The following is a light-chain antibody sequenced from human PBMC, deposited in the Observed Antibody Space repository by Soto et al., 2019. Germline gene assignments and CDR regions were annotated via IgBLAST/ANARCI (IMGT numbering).Light chain of an antibody. CDR3: HSYDSTLSSRYV. CDR1: LSNIVAGYD. CDR2: GNI. J-gene: IGLJ1*01. Sequence: QSVITQPPSVYGASGQRFTISCTGRLSNIVAGYDVHWYQQRPGTAPKLLIFGNINRPSGVPDRFSGSKSGTSASLAITGLQAEDEWDYYCHSYDSTLSSRYVFGTVTKV. V-gene: IGLV1-40*01.